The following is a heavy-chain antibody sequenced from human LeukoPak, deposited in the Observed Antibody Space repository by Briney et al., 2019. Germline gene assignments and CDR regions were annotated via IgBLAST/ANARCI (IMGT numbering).Heavy chain of an antibody. CDR3: ARVGIQRYFDY. J-gene: IGHJ4*02. Sequence: GGSLRLSCAASGFTFRSYWMHWVRQAPGKGLVWVSCINSDGSDTSYADDVKGRFTISRDNAKNTLYLQMNSLRAEDTAVYYCARVGIQRYFDYWGQGTLVTVSS. D-gene: IGHD5-18*01. CDR2: INSDGSDT. CDR1: GFTFRSYW. V-gene: IGHV3-74*01.